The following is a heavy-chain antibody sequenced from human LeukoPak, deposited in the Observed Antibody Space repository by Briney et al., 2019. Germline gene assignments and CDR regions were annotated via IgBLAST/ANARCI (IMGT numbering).Heavy chain of an antibody. CDR3: ARERAETIVAPGAMDH. Sequence: GASVKVSCKASGYTFTSYGISWVRQAPGQGLEWMGWISAYNGNTNYAQKLQGRVTVTTDTSTNTVYMEVRSLRSDDTAMYFCARERAETIVAPGAMDHWGQGTLVTVSS. CDR2: ISAYNGNT. J-gene: IGHJ4*02. V-gene: IGHV1-18*01. D-gene: IGHD6-6*01. CDR1: GYTFTSYG.